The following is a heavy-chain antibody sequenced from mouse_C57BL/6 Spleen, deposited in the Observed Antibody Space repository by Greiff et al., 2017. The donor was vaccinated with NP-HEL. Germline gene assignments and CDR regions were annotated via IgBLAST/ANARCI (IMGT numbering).Heavy chain of an antibody. D-gene: IGHD2-5*01. J-gene: IGHJ1*03. V-gene: IGHV5-4*01. CDR2: ISDGGSYT. CDR3: ARDNYSNYWYFDV. CDR1: GFTFSSYA. Sequence: EVKLVESGGGLVKPGGSLKLSCAASGFTFSSYAMSWVRQTPEKRLEWVATISDGGSYTYYPDNVKGRFTISRDNAKNNLYLQMSYLKSEDTAMYYCARDNYSNYWYFDVWGTGTTVTVSS.